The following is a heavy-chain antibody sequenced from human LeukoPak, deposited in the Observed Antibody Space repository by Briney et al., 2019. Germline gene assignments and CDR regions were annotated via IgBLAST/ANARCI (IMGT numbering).Heavy chain of an antibody. J-gene: IGHJ3*02. V-gene: IGHV3-30*04. Sequence: GGSLRLSCAASGFTFSSYVMHWVRQAPGKGLEWVAIISYDGSNEYYADSVKGRFTISRDNSKNTLYLQMNSLGAEDTAVYYCXQDDYDTSAYYFDTEAFDIWGQGTMVTVSS. D-gene: IGHD3-22*01. CDR1: GFTFSSYV. CDR3: XQDDYDTSAYYFDTEAFDI. CDR2: ISYDGSNE.